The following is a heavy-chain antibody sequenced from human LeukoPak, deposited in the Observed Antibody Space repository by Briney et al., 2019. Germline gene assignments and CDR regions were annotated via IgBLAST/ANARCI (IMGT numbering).Heavy chain of an antibody. CDR3: ARGPSHGAFDI. CDR1: GYTFSGYY. CDR2: INPNSGGT. V-gene: IGHV1-2*02. Sequence: ASVKVSCKASGYTFSGYYMHWLRQAPGQGLEWMGWINPNSGGTNYAQKFQGRVTMTRDTSVSTAYMELSSLRSDDTAVYYCARGPSHGAFDIWGQGTMVTVSS. J-gene: IGHJ3*02.